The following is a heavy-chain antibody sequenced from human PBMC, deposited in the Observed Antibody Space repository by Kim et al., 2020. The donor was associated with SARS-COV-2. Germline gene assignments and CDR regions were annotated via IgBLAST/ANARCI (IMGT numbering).Heavy chain of an antibody. D-gene: IGHD4-17*01. CDR1: GFTFSTYS. CDR2: ISERSNYI. CDR3: ARSRDYGDPYYFYYNMD. Sequence: GGSLRLSCAASGFTFSTYSMNWVRQAPGMGLEWVSSISERSNYIYYADSLRGRVTISRDNAKNSLYLQMNSLRAEDTAVYYCARSRDYGDPYYFYYNMD. J-gene: IGHJ6*01. V-gene: IGHV3-21*01.